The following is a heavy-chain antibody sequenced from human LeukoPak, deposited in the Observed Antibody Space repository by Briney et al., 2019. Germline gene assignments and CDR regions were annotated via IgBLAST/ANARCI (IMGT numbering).Heavy chain of an antibody. J-gene: IGHJ3*01. D-gene: IGHD6-19*01. V-gene: IGHV4-34*01. CDR3: ARGFPPGSGSRGSHAFDV. CDR1: ELSFNAHY. CDR2: INYGGST. Sequence: SETLSLTCGVSELSFNAHYWIGIRQSPGKGLEWIGEINYGGSTKYTPSLEGRGTILIDTSKNQFSLKLTSVTAADTAVYYCARGFPPGSGSRGSHAFDVWGQGTMVTVSS.